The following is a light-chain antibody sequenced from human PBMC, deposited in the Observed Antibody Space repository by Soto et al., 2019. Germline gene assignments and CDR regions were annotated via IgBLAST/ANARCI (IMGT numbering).Light chain of an antibody. V-gene: IGKV1-5*03. CDR3: QQYNSYSWT. J-gene: IGKJ1*01. Sequence: DIQMTQSPSTLSASVGDTVTITCRASQSISSWSAWYQQKPGKAPKVLIYRASKLESGVPSRSSGSGSGTEFTLTISSLQPDDFATYYCQQYNSYSWTFGQGTKVDIK. CDR1: QSISSW. CDR2: RAS.